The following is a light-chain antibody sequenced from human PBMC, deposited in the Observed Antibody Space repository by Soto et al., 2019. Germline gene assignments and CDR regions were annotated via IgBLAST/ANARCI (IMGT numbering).Light chain of an antibody. CDR3: PQYGSSPLT. J-gene: IGKJ4*01. Sequence: EIVLTQSPGTLSLSPGERATLSCRASQSVSSSYLGWYQQKPDQAPRLLIYGASSRATGIPDRISGSGSGTDFTLTISRLEPEDFAVYYCPQYGSSPLTFGGGTKVEIK. CDR2: GAS. V-gene: IGKV3-20*01. CDR1: QSVSSSY.